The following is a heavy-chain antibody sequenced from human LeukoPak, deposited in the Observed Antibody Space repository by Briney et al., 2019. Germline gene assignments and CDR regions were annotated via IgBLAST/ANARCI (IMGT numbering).Heavy chain of an antibody. CDR3: ARGLDY. V-gene: IGHV4-38-2*02. CDR1: GYSISSGYY. CDR2: IYHSGST. Sequence: SETLSLTCTVSGYSISSGYYWSWIRQPPGKGLEWIGYIYHSGSTYYNPSLKSRVTISVDRSKNQFSLKLSSVTAADTAVYYCARGLDYWGQGTLVTVSS. J-gene: IGHJ4*02.